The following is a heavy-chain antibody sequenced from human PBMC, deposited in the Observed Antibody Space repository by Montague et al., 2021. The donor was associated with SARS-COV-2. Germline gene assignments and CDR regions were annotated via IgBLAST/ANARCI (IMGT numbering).Heavy chain of an antibody. CDR2: MYYSGST. CDR1: GGSISSSNYY. V-gene: IGHV4-39*07. CDR3: ARDDIVLQGVTKGMDV. J-gene: IGHJ6*02. Sequence: SETRSLTCTVSGGSISSSNYYWGWIRQPPGKGLEWIGNMYYSGSTYYNPSLKSRVTISIDTSKNQFSLELSSVTAADTAVYYCARDDIVLQGVTKGMDVWGQGTTVTVSS. D-gene: IGHD3-10*01.